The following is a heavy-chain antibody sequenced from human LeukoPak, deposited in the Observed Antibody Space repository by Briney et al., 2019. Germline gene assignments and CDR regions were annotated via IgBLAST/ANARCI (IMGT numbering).Heavy chain of an antibody. CDR3: ATGPPGYCSGGSCYISAEYFQH. J-gene: IGHJ1*01. CDR2: IIPIFGTA. CDR1: GGTFSSYA. Sequence: GASVKVSCKASGGTFSSYAISWVRQAPGQGLEWMGGIIPIFGTANYAQKFQGRVTMTEDTSTDTAYMELSSLRSEDTAVYYCATGPPGYCSGGSCYISAEYFQHWGQGTLVTVSS. D-gene: IGHD2-15*01. V-gene: IGHV1-69*06.